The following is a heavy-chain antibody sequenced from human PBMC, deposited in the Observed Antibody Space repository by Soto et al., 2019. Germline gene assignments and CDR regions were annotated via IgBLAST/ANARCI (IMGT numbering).Heavy chain of an antibody. CDR3: AKDRRGGAYYYYGMDV. V-gene: IGHV3-23*01. CDR2: ISGSGGST. D-gene: IGHD3-10*01. J-gene: IGHJ6*02. Sequence: PGGSLRLSCAASGFTFSSYAMSWVRQAPGKGLERVSAISGSGGSTYYADSVKGRFTISRDNSKNTLYLQMNSLRAEDTAVYYCAKDRRGGAYYYYGMDVWGQGTTVTVSS. CDR1: GFTFSSYA.